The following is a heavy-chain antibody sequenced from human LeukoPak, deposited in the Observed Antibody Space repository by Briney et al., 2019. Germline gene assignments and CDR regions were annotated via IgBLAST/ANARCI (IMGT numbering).Heavy chain of an antibody. J-gene: IGHJ4*02. V-gene: IGHV3-21*01. Sequence: GGSLRLSCAASGFTFSSYSTNWVRQAPGKGLEWVSSISSSSSYIYYADSVKGRFTISRDNAKNSLYLQMNSLRAEVTAVYYCARGGGYTFDYWGQGTLVTVSS. CDR3: ARGGGYTFDY. CDR2: ISSSSSYI. CDR1: GFTFSSYS. D-gene: IGHD1-1*01.